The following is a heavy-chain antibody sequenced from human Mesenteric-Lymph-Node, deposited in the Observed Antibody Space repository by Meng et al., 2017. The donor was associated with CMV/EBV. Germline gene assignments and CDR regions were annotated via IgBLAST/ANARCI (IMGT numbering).Heavy chain of an antibody. Sequence: GESLKISCAASGFTFSTYWMHWVRQAPGKGLVWVSRINGGMSTTTYAESVKGRFTISRDNAKDTLYLQMNSLRAEDTAVYYSARDLLRYFDFYGMDVWGQGTTVTVSS. D-gene: IGHD3-9*01. J-gene: IGHJ6*02. CDR3: ARDLLRYFDFYGMDV. V-gene: IGHV3-74*01. CDR2: INGGMSTT. CDR1: GFTFSTYW.